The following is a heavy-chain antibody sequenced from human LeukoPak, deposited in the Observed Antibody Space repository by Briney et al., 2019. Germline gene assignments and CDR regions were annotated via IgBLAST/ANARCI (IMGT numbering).Heavy chain of an antibody. J-gene: IGHJ4*02. CDR1: GGSISSSSYY. Sequence: SETLSLTCTVSGGSISSSSYYWGWIRPPPGKGLEWIGSIYYSGSTYYNPSLKSRVTISVDTSKNQFSLKLSSVTAADTAVYYCARSRQRGYSGYETQLDYWGQGTLVTVSS. D-gene: IGHD5-12*01. CDR3: ARSRQRGYSGYETQLDY. CDR2: IYYSGST. V-gene: IGHV4-39*01.